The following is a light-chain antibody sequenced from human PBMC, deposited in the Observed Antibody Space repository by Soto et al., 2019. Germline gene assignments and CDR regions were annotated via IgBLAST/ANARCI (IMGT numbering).Light chain of an antibody. J-gene: IGLJ3*02. CDR1: SGSVSRSSY. V-gene: IGLV8-61*01. Sequence: QAVVTQEPSFSVSPGGTVTLTCGLNSGSVSRSSYPSWYQQTPGQAPRTLIYSTNTRSSGVPDRFSGSILGNKAALTITGAQADDESDYYCVLYMGGGISVFGGGTKLTVL. CDR3: VLYMGGGISV. CDR2: STN.